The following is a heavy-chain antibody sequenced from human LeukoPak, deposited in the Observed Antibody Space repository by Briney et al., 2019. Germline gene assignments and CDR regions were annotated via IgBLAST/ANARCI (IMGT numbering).Heavy chain of an antibody. CDR1: GGSISSYY. Sequence: SETLSLTCTVSGGSISSYYWSWIRQPPGKGLEWIGYIYYSGSTNYNPSLKSRVTISVDTSKNQFSLKLSSVTAADTAVYYCARGNNYRFGYPRDLFYYYMDVWGKGTTVTVSS. CDR3: ARGNNYRFGYPRDLFYYYMDV. CDR2: IYYSGST. J-gene: IGHJ6*03. V-gene: IGHV4-59*12. D-gene: IGHD3-10*01.